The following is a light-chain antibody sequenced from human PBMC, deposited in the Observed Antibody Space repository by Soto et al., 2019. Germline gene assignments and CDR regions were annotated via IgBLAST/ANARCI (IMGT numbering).Light chain of an antibody. CDR3: QQYNNWPLYT. Sequence: EVVMTQSPDTLSVSPGERATLSCRASHSVSSNLAWYQQKPGQAPRLLIYGASTRATGIPARFSGSGSGTEFTLTISSLQSEDCAVYYCQQYNNWPLYTFGQGTKLEIK. V-gene: IGKV3D-15*01. J-gene: IGKJ2*01. CDR2: GAS. CDR1: HSVSSN.